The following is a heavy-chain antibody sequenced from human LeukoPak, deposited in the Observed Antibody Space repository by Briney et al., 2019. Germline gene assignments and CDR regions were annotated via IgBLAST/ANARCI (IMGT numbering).Heavy chain of an antibody. CDR1: GGSISSYF. Sequence: SETLSLTCTVSGGSISSYFWSWIRQPAGKGLEWIGRIYASGNTNYNPSLKSRLTMSIDTSKNQFSLNLSSVTAADTAVYYCARDRVDSSSYYPSYYYYGMDVWGQGTTVTVSS. D-gene: IGHD3-22*01. CDR2: IYASGNT. J-gene: IGHJ6*02. V-gene: IGHV4-4*07. CDR3: ARDRVDSSSYYPSYYYYGMDV.